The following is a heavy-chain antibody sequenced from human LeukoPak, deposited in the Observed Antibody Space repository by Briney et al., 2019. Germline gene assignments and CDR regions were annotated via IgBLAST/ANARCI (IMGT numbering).Heavy chain of an antibody. Sequence: PGGSLRLSCAASGFTFSTKWMSWVRQAPGKGLEWVATINQDGSDKVYVDSVKGRFTISRDNAKNSVDLQMNSLRAEDTAVYYCARDYSSGRDYWGQGTLVTVSS. J-gene: IGHJ4*02. CDR2: INQDGSDK. V-gene: IGHV3-7*04. D-gene: IGHD3-22*01. CDR3: ARDYSSGRDY. CDR1: GFTFSTKW.